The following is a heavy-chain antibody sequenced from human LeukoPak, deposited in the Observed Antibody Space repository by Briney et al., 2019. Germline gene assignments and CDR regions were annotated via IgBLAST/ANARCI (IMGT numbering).Heavy chain of an antibody. D-gene: IGHD1-1*01. CDR2: ISWNSGSI. CDR3: AKELERRVLDY. CDR1: GFTFDDYA. V-gene: IGHV3-9*01. Sequence: GGSLRLSCAASGFTFDDYAMHWVRQGPGKGLEWVSGISWNSGSIGYADSVKGRFTISRDNAKNSLYLQMNSLRAEDTAVYYCAKELERRVLDYWGQGTLVTVSS. J-gene: IGHJ4*02.